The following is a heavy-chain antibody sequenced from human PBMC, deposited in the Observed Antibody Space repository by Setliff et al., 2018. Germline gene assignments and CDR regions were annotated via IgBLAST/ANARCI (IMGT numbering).Heavy chain of an antibody. CDR2: IHHSGST. CDR1: GGSISTYY. Sequence: SETLSLTCTVSGGSISTYYWSWIRQPPGKRLEWIGFIHHSGSTHYKPSLKSRATISVDTSKSQFSLNLSNVTAADTAVYYCASGLEFDYWGPGSLVTVSS. CDR3: ASGLEFDY. J-gene: IGHJ4*01. D-gene: IGHD1-1*01. V-gene: IGHV4-4*08.